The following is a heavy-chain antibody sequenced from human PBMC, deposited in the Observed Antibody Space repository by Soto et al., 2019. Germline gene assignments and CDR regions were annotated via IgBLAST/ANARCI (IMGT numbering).Heavy chain of an antibody. Sequence: SVKVSCKASGGTFSSYAISWVRQAPGQGLEWMGGIIPIFGTANYAQKFQGRVTITADESTSTAYMELSSLRSEDTAVYYCARDRAYYDSRGPVDPWGQGTLVTVSS. CDR2: IIPIFGTA. V-gene: IGHV1-69*13. J-gene: IGHJ5*02. CDR3: ARDRAYYDSRGPVDP. CDR1: GGTFSSYA. D-gene: IGHD3-22*01.